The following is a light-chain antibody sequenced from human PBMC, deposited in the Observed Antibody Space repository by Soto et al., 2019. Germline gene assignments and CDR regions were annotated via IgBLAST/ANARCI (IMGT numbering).Light chain of an antibody. CDR2: DVI. J-gene: IGLJ2*01. CDR1: SSDVGGYNY. Sequence: QSALTQPASVSGSPGQSITISCTGTSSDVGGYNYVSWYRQHPGKAPKLIIYDVIHRPSEVSNRFSGSKSGNTASLTISGLQAEDEADYYCSSHSSSSTLVVFGGGTKLTVL. V-gene: IGLV2-14*03. CDR3: SSHSSSSTLVV.